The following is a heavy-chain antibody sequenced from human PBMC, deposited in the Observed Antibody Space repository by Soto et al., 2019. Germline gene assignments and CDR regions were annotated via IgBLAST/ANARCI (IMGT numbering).Heavy chain of an antibody. CDR1: GFTFSSYA. CDR3: AKFSNGDDTSGNFDY. D-gene: IGHD4-17*01. CDR2: ISGSGGST. V-gene: IGHV3-23*01. J-gene: IGHJ4*02. Sequence: EVQLLESGGGLVQPGGSLRLSCAASGFTFSSYAMSWVRQAPGKGLEWVSAISGSGGSTYYADSVKGRFTISRDNSKNALYLQMNSLRAEDTAVYYCAKFSNGDDTSGNFDYWGQGTLVTVSS.